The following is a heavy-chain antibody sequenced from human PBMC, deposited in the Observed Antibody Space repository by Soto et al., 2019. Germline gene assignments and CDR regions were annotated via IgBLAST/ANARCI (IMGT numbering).Heavy chain of an antibody. CDR2: VSQSGRI. D-gene: IGHD3-10*01. Sequence: QVQLQQWGAGLLKPSETLSLDCGVLGGSFTDYDWTWVRQSPGRGLEWIGEVSQSGRITYNPSLKSRITISRDTAEHQSSLRLTSVTAEDTALFCCGSYSSSFVAFEVWGHGTQVTVSA. J-gene: IGHJ3*01. CDR1: GGSFTDYD. V-gene: IGHV4-34*01. CDR3: GSYSSSFVAFEV.